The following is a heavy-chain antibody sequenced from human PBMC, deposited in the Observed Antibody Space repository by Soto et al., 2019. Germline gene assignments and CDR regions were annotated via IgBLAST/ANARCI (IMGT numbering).Heavy chain of an antibody. D-gene: IGHD4-17*01. Sequence: QVQLVQSGAEVKKPGSSVKVSCKASGGTFSSYAISWVRQAPGQGLDWMGGNIPIFGTANYAQKFQGRVTITADKSTSTAYMELSSLRSEDTAVYYCARDSRHGDYRMDWGQGTLVTVSS. CDR2: NIPIFGTA. V-gene: IGHV1-69*06. CDR3: ARDSRHGDYRMD. J-gene: IGHJ4*02. CDR1: GGTFSSYA.